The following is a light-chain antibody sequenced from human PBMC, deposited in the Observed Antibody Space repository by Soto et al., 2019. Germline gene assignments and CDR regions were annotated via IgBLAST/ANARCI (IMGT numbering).Light chain of an antibody. CDR2: AAS. Sequence: DIHMTQSPSSLSASVLDRVSSTCLASQSISSYLNWYQQKPGKAPKLLIYAASSLQSGVPSRFSGSGSGTDFTLTISSLQPEHIATYYCQQYDNLPPITFGQGTRLEIK. CDR1: QSISSY. CDR3: QQYDNLPPIT. J-gene: IGKJ5*01. V-gene: IGKV1-39*01.